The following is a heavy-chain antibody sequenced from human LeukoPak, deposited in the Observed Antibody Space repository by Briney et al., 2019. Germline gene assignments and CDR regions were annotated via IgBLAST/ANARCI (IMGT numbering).Heavy chain of an antibody. D-gene: IGHD3-9*01. V-gene: IGHV3-21*01. Sequence: PGRSLRLSCAASGFTFSSYSMNWVRQAPGKGLEWVSSISSSSSYIYYADSVKGRFTISRDNAKNSLYLQMNSLRAEDTAVYFCARVLHFDWLLYYWGQGTLVTVSS. CDR2: ISSSSSYI. CDR3: ARVLHFDWLLYY. CDR1: GFTFSSYS. J-gene: IGHJ4*02.